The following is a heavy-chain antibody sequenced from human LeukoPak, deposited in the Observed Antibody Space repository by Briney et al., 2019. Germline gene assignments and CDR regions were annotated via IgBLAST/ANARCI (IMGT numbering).Heavy chain of an antibody. D-gene: IGHD3-3*01. J-gene: IGHJ3*02. CDR1: GYTFTSYD. V-gene: IGHV1-8*01. CDR2: MNPNSGNT. CDR3: ASQVSRFDGAFDI. Sequence: ASVKVSCKASGYTFTSYDINWVRQATGQGLEWMGWMNPNSGNTGYAQKFQGRVTMTRNTSISTAYMDLSSLRSEDTAVYYCASQVSRFDGAFDIWGQGTMVTVSS.